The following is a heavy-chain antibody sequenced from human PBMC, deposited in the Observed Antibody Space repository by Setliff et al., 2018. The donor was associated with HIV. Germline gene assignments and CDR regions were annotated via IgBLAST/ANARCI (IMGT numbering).Heavy chain of an antibody. V-gene: IGHV1-69*05. CDR2: IIPMFGTG. Sequence: SVKVSCKTSGGTFSSYGISWVRQAPGQGLEWMGGIIPMFGTGFYAQKFQGRVTITTDESRSTAYMELSSLRSEDTAVYYCARSTYYYGSGSYYEDAFDIWGQGTMVTVS. CDR1: GGTFSSYG. J-gene: IGHJ3*02. CDR3: ARSTYYYGSGSYYEDAFDI. D-gene: IGHD3-10*01.